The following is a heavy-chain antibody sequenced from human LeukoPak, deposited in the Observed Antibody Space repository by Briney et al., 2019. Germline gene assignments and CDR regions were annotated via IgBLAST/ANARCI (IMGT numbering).Heavy chain of an antibody. V-gene: IGHV1-2*02. CDR2: IYPKSGGT. CDR3: ARQGPLTTAVTTRTNPFDY. CDR1: GYTFTDYY. Sequence: ASVKVSCKASGYTFTDYYIHWMRQAPGQGPEWMGWIYPKSGGTNSAQKFQGRVTLTRDTSISTTYMELTGLRSDDTAVYYCARQGPLTTAVTTRTNPFDYWGQGTLVTVSS. D-gene: IGHD4-11*01. J-gene: IGHJ4*02.